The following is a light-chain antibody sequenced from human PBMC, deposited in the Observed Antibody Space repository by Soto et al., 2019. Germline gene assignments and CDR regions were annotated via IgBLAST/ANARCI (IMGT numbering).Light chain of an antibody. CDR2: GAS. CDR1: QSVTTNY. J-gene: IGKJ1*01. V-gene: IGKV3-20*01. CDR3: QQYDSSPPT. Sequence: EIVLTQSPGTLSLSPGDRATLSCRASQSVTTNYLAWYQRKPGQAPRLLIYGASNRATDIPARFSGGGSGTDFTLTITRLEPEEFAVYYWQQYDSSPPTFGQGTKVEI.